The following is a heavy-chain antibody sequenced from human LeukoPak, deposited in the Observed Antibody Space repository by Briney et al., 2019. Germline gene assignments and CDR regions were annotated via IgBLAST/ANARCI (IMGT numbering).Heavy chain of an antibody. CDR2: ISAYNGNT. D-gene: IGHD2-15*01. V-gene: IGHV1-18*01. Sequence: ASVKVSCKASGYTFTSYGISWVRQAPGQGLEWMGWISAYNGNTNYAQKLQGRVTMTTDTSTSTAYMELRSLRSDDTAVYYCARDRGDIVVVVAANNWFDPWGQGTLVAVSS. CDR1: GYTFTSYG. J-gene: IGHJ5*02. CDR3: ARDRGDIVVVVAANNWFDP.